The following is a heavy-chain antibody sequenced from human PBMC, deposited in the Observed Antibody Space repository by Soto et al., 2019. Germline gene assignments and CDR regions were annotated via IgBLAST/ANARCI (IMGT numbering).Heavy chain of an antibody. CDR2: VNPNGGGT. D-gene: IGHD6-25*01. J-gene: IGHJ6*01. CDR1: GYTFTGHY. CDR3: ARGGAAWTYYYYGMDV. Sequence: QVQLVQSGAEVKKPGASVKVSCKASGYTFTGHYMHWVRQAPGQGLEWMGWVNPNGGGTILPQKFQARVTLTRDTSISTASMELTALKSDDTAVYYCARGGAAWTYYYYGMDVWGQGTTVTVSS. V-gene: IGHV1-2*02.